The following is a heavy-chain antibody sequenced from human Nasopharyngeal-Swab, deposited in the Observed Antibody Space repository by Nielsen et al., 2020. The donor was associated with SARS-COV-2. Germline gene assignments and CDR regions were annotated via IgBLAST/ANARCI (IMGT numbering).Heavy chain of an antibody. CDR1: GYIFTSYD. V-gene: IGHV1-18*01. Sequence: ASVQVSCKASGYIFTSYDISWVRQARGQGLEWMGWIGAYNGNTNYAQKFQDRVTMTTDTSTSTVYMELRSLRSHDTAVYYCARHGVAEDYWGQGTLVTVSS. CDR3: ARHGVAEDY. CDR2: IGAYNGNT. D-gene: IGHD3-3*01. J-gene: IGHJ4*02.